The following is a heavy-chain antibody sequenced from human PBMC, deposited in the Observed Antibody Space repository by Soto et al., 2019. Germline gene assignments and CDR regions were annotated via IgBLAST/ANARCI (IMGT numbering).Heavy chain of an antibody. J-gene: IGHJ6*02. CDR3: ARSQGGSSSLDIYYYYYYGMDV. CDR1: GGSFSSYA. CDR2: IIPIFGTA. Sequence: QVQLVQSGAEVKKPGSSVKFSCKAPGGSFSSYAISWVRQAPGHGLEWMGGIIPIFGTANYAQKFQGRVTITAYESTSTGYMELSRVRSEDTAVYYCARSQGGSSSLDIYYYYYYGMDVWGQGTTVTVSS. D-gene: IGHD2-15*01. V-gene: IGHV1-69*01.